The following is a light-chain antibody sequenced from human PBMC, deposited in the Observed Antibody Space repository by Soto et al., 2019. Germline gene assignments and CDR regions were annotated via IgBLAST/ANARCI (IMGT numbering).Light chain of an antibody. CDR3: HQCDSSPWT. Sequence: PGERATLSCRASQSVSSSSFAWYQQKPGQAPRLLIYGASSRATGIPDRFSGSGSGTDFTLTISRLEPEDFAVFYCHQCDSSPWTFGQGTKVDIK. CDR1: QSVSSSS. CDR2: GAS. J-gene: IGKJ1*01. V-gene: IGKV3-20*01.